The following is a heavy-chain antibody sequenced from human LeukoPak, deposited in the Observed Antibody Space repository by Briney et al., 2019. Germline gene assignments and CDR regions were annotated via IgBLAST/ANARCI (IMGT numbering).Heavy chain of an antibody. Sequence: GASVKVSCKASGYTFTSYYMHWVRQAPGQGLEWVGIINPSGGSTSYAQKFQGRVTMTRDTSTSTVYMELSSLRSEDTAVYYCARPLQGGAFDIWGQGTMVTVSS. D-gene: IGHD4-11*01. CDR2: INPSGGST. CDR3: ARPLQGGAFDI. CDR1: GYTFTSYY. J-gene: IGHJ3*02. V-gene: IGHV1-46*01.